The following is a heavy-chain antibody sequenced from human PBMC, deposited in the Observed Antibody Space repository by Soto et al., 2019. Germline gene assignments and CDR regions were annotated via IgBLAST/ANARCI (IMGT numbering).Heavy chain of an antibody. Sequence: PGGSLRLSCAASGFTFSSYEMNWVRQAPGKGLEWVSYISSSGSTIYYADSVKGRFTISRDNAKNSLYLQMNSLRAEDTAVYYCARNSITMXRGVIISPGYYYYGMDVWGQGTTVTVSS. V-gene: IGHV3-48*03. D-gene: IGHD3-10*01. CDR2: ISSSGSTI. CDR3: ARNSITMXRGVIISPGYYYYGMDV. CDR1: GFTFSSYE. J-gene: IGHJ6*02.